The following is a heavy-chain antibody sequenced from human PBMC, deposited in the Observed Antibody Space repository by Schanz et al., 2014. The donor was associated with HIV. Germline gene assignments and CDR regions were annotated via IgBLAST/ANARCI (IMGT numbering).Heavy chain of an antibody. CDR1: GFTFNTYG. CDR3: ARDGGEV. D-gene: IGHD3-16*01. Sequence: QVQLVESGGGVVQPGKSLRLSCAASGFTFNTYGMHWVRQAPGKGLQWVSSITDSGDKTDYTDSVKGRFTISRDNSKNTLYLQMESLRAEDTAVYYCARDGGEVWGQGTTVTVSS. J-gene: IGHJ6*02. V-gene: IGHV3-NL1*01. CDR2: ITDSGDKT.